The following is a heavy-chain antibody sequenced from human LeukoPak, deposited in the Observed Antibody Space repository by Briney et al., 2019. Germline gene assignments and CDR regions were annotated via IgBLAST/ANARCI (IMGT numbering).Heavy chain of an antibody. CDR1: GGSISRGSYY. V-gene: IGHV4-61*10. D-gene: IGHD3-10*01. CDR3: ASRGY. CDR2: IYNSGST. J-gene: IGHJ4*02. Sequence: SETLSLACIVSGGSISRGSYYWSWIRQPAGKGLEWIGYIYNSGSTNYNPSLKSRVTISVDTSKNQFSLKLSSVTAADTAVYYCASRGYWGQGTLVTVSS.